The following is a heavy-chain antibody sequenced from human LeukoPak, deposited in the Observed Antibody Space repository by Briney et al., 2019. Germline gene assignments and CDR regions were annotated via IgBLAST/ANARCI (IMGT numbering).Heavy chain of an antibody. CDR3: ARHRCPSS. D-gene: IGHD6-13*01. CDR2: INEDGSET. Sequence: GGSLRLSCAASGFTFCLSAMSWVRQAPGKGLEWVANINEDGSETHYVDSVKGRFTISRDNAKNSLYLQMNSLRAEDTAIYYCARHRCPSSWGPGTVVTVSS. J-gene: IGHJ3*01. V-gene: IGHV3-7*03. CDR1: GFTFCLSA.